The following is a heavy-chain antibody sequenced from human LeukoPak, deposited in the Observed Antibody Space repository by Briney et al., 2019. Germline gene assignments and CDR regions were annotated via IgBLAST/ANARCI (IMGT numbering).Heavy chain of an antibody. CDR2: IKRDGSEI. V-gene: IGHV3-7*02. Sequence: PGGSLRLSCAASGFTFSSYEMNWVRQAPGKGLEWVASIKRDGSEIYYVDSVKGRFTISRDNAKNSVYLQMNSLRADDTGVYYCNSGGSPYWGPGTLVTVSS. CDR3: NSGGSPY. J-gene: IGHJ4*02. CDR1: GFTFSSYE. D-gene: IGHD2-15*01.